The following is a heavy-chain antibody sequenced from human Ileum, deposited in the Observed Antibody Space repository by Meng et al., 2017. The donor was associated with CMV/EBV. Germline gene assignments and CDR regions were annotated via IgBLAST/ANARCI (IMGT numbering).Heavy chain of an antibody. J-gene: IGHJ4*02. CDR1: GASISSGDYY. CDR2: IYYTGAT. Sequence: HVQLQEPGPGLVKRSETLSLSGTVSGASISSGDYYWTWIRQPPGKGLEWIGYIYYTGATYYRPSLESRIVISSDTSKNHFSLTLTSVTAADTAVYFCARAKQAAENFDSWGQGTLVTVSS. D-gene: IGHD6-13*01. V-gene: IGHV4-30-4*08. CDR3: ARAKQAAENFDS.